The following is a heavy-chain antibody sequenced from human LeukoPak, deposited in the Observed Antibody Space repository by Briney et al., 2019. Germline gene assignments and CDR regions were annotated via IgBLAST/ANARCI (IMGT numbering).Heavy chain of an antibody. Sequence: GESLKISCAASGFTFSSYAMSWVRQAPGKGLEWVSAISGSGGSTYYADSVKGRFTISRDNSKNTLYLQMNSLRAEDTALYYCAKGPALPVVVTEWGQGTLVTVSS. CDR3: AKGPALPVVVTE. J-gene: IGHJ4*02. V-gene: IGHV3-23*01. CDR1: GFTFSSYA. D-gene: IGHD2-21*02. CDR2: ISGSGGST.